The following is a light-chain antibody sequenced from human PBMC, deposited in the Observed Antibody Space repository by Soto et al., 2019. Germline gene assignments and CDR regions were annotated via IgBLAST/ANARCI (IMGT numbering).Light chain of an antibody. Sequence: QSALTQPASVSGSPGQSITISCTGTSSDVGGYNYVSWYQQHPGRAPKLMIYDVTIRPSGISNRFSGSKSGNTASLTISGLQVEDEADYYCSSYTSSSPLVVFGGGTKLTVL. CDR2: DVT. CDR1: SSDVGGYNY. V-gene: IGLV2-14*03. J-gene: IGLJ3*02. CDR3: SSYTSSSPLVV.